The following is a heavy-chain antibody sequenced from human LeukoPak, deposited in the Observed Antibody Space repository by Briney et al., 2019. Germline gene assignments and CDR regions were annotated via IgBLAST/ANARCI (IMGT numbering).Heavy chain of an antibody. Sequence: SETLSLTCTVSGGSISSYYWSWIRQPAGKGLEWIGRIYTSGSTNYNPSLKSRVTISVDTSKNQFSLKLSSVTAADTAVYYCATAVPSGSPYYMDVWGKGTTVTVSS. CDR3: ATAVPSGSPYYMDV. CDR1: GGSISSYY. J-gene: IGHJ6*03. CDR2: IYTSGST. V-gene: IGHV4-4*07. D-gene: IGHD1-26*01.